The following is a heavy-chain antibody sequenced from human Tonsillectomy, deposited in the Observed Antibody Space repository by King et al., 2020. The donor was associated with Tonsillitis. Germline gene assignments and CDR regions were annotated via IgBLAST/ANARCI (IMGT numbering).Heavy chain of an antibody. CDR3: ARLEGGSPYYYYYMDV. J-gene: IGHJ6*03. D-gene: IGHD3-16*01. CDR1: GYSFSTYW. V-gene: IGHV5-51*03. CDR2: THPGDSDT. Sequence: VQLVESGAEVKKPGDSLKISCRGTGYSFSTYWIGWVRQMPGKGLEWMGITHPGDSDTRYSPSFQGQVTISADKSIDTAYMQWSSLKASDTAIYYCARLEGGSPYYYYYMDVWAKGPRSPSP.